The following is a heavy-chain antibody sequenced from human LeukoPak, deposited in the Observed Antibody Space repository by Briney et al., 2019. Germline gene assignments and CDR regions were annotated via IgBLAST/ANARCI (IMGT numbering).Heavy chain of an antibody. CDR3: ARDLGGTTVTPVY. V-gene: IGHV3-66*01. J-gene: IGHJ4*02. D-gene: IGHD4-17*01. Sequence: GGSLRLSCAASGFTVSSNYMSWVRQAPGKGLEWVSVIYSGGSIYYADSVKGRFTISRDNSKNTLYLQMNSLRAEDTAVYYCARDLGGTTVTPVYWGQGTLVTVSS. CDR2: IYSGGSI. CDR1: GFTVSSNY.